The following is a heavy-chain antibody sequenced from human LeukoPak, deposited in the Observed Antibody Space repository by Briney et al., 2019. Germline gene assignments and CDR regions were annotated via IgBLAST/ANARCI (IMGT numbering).Heavy chain of an antibody. CDR2: INNDGGVT. V-gene: IGHV3-74*01. J-gene: IGHJ4*02. CDR3: ARGGQGAEDY. CDR1: GFTFSSHW. Sequence: GGSLRLSCAASGFTFSSHWMHWARQAPGKGRVWVSFINNDGGVTIYADSVKGRFTISRDNAKNTLYLQMNSLRAEDTAIYYCARGGQGAEDYWGPGALVTVSS. D-gene: IGHD3-16*01.